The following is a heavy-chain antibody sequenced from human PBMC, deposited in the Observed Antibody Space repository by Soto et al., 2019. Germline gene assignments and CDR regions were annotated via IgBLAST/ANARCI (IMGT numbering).Heavy chain of an antibody. V-gene: IGHV4-30-2*01. CDR3: ARERYYYDSSGYYSNAFDI. CDR1: GGSISSGGYS. D-gene: IGHD3-22*01. J-gene: IGHJ3*02. CDR2: IYHRGST. Sequence: SETLSLTCAVSGGSISSGGYSWSWIRQPPGKGLEWIGYIYHRGSTYYNPSLKSRVTISVDRSKNQFSLKLSSVTAADTAVYYCARERYYYDSSGYYSNAFDIWGQGTMVTVSS.